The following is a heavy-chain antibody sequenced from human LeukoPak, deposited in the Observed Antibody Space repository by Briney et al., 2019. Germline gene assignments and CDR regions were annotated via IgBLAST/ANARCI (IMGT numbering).Heavy chain of an antibody. D-gene: IGHD5-18*01. CDR2: ISSSGGTI. CDR1: GFTFSSYA. CDR3: ASRGAYTYGYSFDY. V-gene: IGHV3-48*03. Sequence: GGSLRLSCAASGFTFSSYAMNRVRQAPGKGLEWISYISSSGGTIYYADSVKGRFTISRDNAKNSLYLQLNSLRAEDTAVYYCASRGAYTYGYSFDYWGQGTLVTVSS. J-gene: IGHJ4*02.